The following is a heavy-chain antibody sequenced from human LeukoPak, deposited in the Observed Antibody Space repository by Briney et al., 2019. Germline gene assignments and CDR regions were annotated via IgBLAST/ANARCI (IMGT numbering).Heavy chain of an antibody. D-gene: IGHD3-3*01. Sequence: GGPLRLSCAASGFTFSSYAMHWVRQAAGKGLEWVAVISYDGSNKYYADSVRGRFTISRDNSKNTLYLQMNSLRAEDTAVYYCAREGTYDFWSGTNWFDPWGQGTLVTVSS. V-gene: IGHV3-30*04. CDR1: GFTFSSYA. CDR2: ISYDGSNK. J-gene: IGHJ5*02. CDR3: AREGTYDFWSGTNWFDP.